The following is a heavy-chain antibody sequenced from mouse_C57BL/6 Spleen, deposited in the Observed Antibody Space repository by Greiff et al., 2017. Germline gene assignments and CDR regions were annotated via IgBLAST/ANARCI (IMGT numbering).Heavy chain of an antibody. D-gene: IGHD1-1*01. CDR3: ARFIITTVAYYAMDY. V-gene: IGHV1-55*01. CDR2: IYPGSGST. CDR1: GYTFTSYW. Sequence: QVQLQQPGAELVKPGASVTMSCKASGYTFTSYWITWVKQRPGQGLEWIGDIYPGSGSTNYNEKFKSKATLTVDTSSSTAYMQLSSLTSEDSAVYYCARFIITTVAYYAMDYWGQGTSVTVSA. J-gene: IGHJ4*01.